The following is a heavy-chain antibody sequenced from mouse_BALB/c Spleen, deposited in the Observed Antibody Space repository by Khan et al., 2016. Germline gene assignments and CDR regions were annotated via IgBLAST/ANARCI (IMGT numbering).Heavy chain of an antibody. CDR2: IDPANGNT. CDR1: GFNIKDTY. D-gene: IGHD2-4*01. CDR3: ARSPYDCDVGFAY. J-gene: IGHJ3*01. Sequence: VQLQQSGAELVKPGASVKLSCTASGFNIKDTYMHWVKQRPEQGLEWIGRIDPANGNTKYDPKFQGKATITADTSSNTAYLQPSSLTSEDTAVYYCARSPYDCDVGFAYWGQGTLVTVSA. V-gene: IGHV14-3*02.